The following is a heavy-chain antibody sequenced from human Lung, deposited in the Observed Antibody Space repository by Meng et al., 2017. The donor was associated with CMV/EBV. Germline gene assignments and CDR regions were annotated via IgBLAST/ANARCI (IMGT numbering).Heavy chain of an antibody. V-gene: IGHV3-30*02. CDR3: AKDHIVVVPAATYYYGMDV. CDR1: GFTFSSYG. J-gene: IGHJ6*02. Sequence: GGSLRLXCAASGFTFSSYGMHWVRQAPGKGLEWVAFIRYDGSNKYYADSVKGRFTISRDNSKNTLYLQMNSLRAEDTAVYYCAKDHIVVVPAATYYYGMDVWGQGTTVXVSS. CDR2: IRYDGSNK. D-gene: IGHD2-2*01.